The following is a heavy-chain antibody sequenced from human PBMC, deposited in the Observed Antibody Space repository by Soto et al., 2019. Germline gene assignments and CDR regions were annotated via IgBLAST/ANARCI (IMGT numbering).Heavy chain of an antibody. Sequence: PGGSLRLSCVASGFTFSNYWMHWVRQAPGKGLVWVSRITSDGTSPIYADSVKGRFTVSRDNAKNTLYLEMSSLRADDTAVYYCVRPTSLGGNPFDYWGPGALVTVSS. D-gene: IGHD3-10*01. CDR1: GFTFSNYW. V-gene: IGHV3-74*01. J-gene: IGHJ4*02. CDR3: VRPTSLGGNPFDY. CDR2: ITSDGTSP.